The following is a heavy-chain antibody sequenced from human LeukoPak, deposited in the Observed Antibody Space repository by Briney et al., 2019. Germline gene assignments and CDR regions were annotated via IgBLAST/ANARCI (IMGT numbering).Heavy chain of an antibody. CDR3: ARGRSSTSSIRRPAKKYYFDY. D-gene: IGHD2-2*01. J-gene: IGHJ4*02. CDR1: GYTFTSYD. V-gene: IGHV1-8*01. CDR2: MNPNSGNT. Sequence: ASVTVCFKASGYTFTSYDINWVRQAPGQGLEWMGWMNPNSGNTGYAQKFQGRVTMTRNTSISTAYMELSSLRSEDTAVYYCARGRSSTSSIRRPAKKYYFDYWGQGTLVTVSS.